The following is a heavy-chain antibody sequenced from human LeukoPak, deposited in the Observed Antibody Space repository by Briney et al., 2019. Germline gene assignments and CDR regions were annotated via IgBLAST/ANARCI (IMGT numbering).Heavy chain of an antibody. Sequence: GGSLRLSCAASGFTFSSYGMSWVRQAPGKGLEWVSVISGSGGSTYYADSVKGRFTISRDNSKNTLYLQMNSLRAEDTAVYYCAREDTAMVWEISDAFDVWGQGTMVTVPS. CDR3: AREDTAMVWEISDAFDV. V-gene: IGHV3-23*01. CDR1: GFTFSSYG. J-gene: IGHJ3*01. D-gene: IGHD5-18*01. CDR2: ISGSGGST.